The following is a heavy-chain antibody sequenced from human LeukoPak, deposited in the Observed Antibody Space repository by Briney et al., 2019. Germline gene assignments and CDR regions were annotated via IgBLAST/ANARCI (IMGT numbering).Heavy chain of an antibody. CDR1: GDSITSYY. CDR3: AREKEGIDY. V-gene: IGHV4-59*01. J-gene: IGHJ4*02. D-gene: IGHD6-13*01. CDR2: IYHSGSS. Sequence: PSETLSLTCTVSGDSITSYYWSWIRQPPGKGLEWIGYIYHSGSSNYNPFLRSRVTISVDTSKNQFSLKLSSVTAADTAVYYCAREKEGIDYWGQGTLVTVSS.